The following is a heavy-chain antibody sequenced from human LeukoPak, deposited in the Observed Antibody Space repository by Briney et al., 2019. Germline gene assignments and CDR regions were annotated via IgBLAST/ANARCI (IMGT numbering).Heavy chain of an antibody. J-gene: IGHJ4*02. CDR2: IKQDGSEK. D-gene: IGHD3-22*01. CDR3: ARDRYDSSGYYGY. V-gene: IGHV3-7*01. Sequence: GGSLRLSCAASGFTFSSYWMSWVRQAPGKGLEWVANIKQDGSEKYYADSVKGRFTISRDNAKNSLYLQMNSLRAEDTAVYYCARDRYDSSGYYGYWGQGTLVTVTS. CDR1: GFTFSSYW.